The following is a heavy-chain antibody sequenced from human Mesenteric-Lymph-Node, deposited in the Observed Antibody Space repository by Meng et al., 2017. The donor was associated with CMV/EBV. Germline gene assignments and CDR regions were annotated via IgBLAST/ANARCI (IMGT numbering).Heavy chain of an antibody. J-gene: IGHJ6*02. V-gene: IGHV3-30*04. Sequence: GESLKISCAASGFTFSSYAMHWVRQAPGKGLEWVAVISYDGSNKYYADSVKGRFTISRDNSKNTLYLQMNSLRAEDTAVYYCASYYYYGLDDWGQGTTVTVSS. CDR3: ASYYYYGLDD. CDR2: ISYDGSNK. CDR1: GFTFSSYA.